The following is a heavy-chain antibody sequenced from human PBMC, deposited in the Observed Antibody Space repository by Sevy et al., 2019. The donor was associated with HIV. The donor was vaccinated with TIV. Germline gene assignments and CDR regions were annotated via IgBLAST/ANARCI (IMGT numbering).Heavy chain of an antibody. V-gene: IGHV3-74*01. J-gene: IGHJ6*02. CDR2: INSDGSST. D-gene: IGHD3-10*01. Sequence: GGSLRLSCAASGFTFSSYWMHWVRQAPGKGLVWVSRINSDGSSTSYADSVKGRFTISRDNAKNTLYLQMNSLRAEETAVYYCARGTMVQGVIIPYYYYYGMDVWGQGTTVTVSS. CDR3: ARGTMVQGVIIPYYYYYGMDV. CDR1: GFTFSSYW.